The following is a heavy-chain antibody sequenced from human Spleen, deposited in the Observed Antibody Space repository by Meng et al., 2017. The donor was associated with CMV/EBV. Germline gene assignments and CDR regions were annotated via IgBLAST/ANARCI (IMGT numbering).Heavy chain of an antibody. Sequence: LYCAASGFSFRDAWMSWVRQAPGKGLEWVGRIKSKTDGGTTDYAAPVKGRFTISRDDSKHTLYLQMNSLKTEDTAVYYCTTAPDLDYWGQGTLVTVSS. CDR1: GFSFRDAW. CDR2: IKSKTDGGTT. V-gene: IGHV3-15*01. J-gene: IGHJ4*02. CDR3: TTAPDLDY. D-gene: IGHD1-14*01.